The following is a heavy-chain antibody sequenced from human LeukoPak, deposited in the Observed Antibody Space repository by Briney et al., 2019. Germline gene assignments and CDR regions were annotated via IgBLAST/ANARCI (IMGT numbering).Heavy chain of an antibody. D-gene: IGHD2-8*01. V-gene: IGHV3-23*01. CDR2: ISGSAGTS. CDR1: GFSFSDYA. CDR3: ARDRGVTPRRNCFDY. Sequence: SGGSLRLSCAASGFSFSDYAMSWVRQAPGKGLEWVSGISGSAGTSYHADSVKGRFTISRDNSKNTLYLQMNSLRVEDTAVYYCARDRGVTPRRNCFDYWGQGSLVAVSS. J-gene: IGHJ4*02.